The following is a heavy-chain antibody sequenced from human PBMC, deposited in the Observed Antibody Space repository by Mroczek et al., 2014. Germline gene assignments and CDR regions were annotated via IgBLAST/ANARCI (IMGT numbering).Heavy chain of an antibody. CDR3: ARDRGYSYGPLDY. V-gene: IGHV4-61*02. D-gene: IGHD5-18*01. J-gene: IGHJ4*02. Sequence: QVQLQESGPGLVKPSQTLSLTCTVSGGSISSGSYYWSWIRQPAGKGLEWIGRIYTSGSTNYNPSLKSRVTMSVDTSKNQFSLKLSSVTAADTAVYYCARDRGYSYGPLDYWGQGTLVTVSS. CDR2: IYTSGST. CDR1: GGSISSGSYY.